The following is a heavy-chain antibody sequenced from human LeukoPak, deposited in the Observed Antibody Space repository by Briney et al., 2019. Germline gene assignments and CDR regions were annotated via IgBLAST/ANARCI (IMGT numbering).Heavy chain of an antibody. CDR3: ATVGDHYHWYLDL. D-gene: IGHD3-10*01. CDR2: LYSGSST. Sequence: GGSLRLSCAASGFTVGSKYMNWVRQAPGKGLEWVSILYSGSSTYYADSVKGRFTASRDDSKNTLYLQMNSLRADDTAMYYCATVGDHYHWYLDLWGRGTLVSVSS. J-gene: IGHJ2*01. CDR1: GFTVGSKY. V-gene: IGHV3-53*01.